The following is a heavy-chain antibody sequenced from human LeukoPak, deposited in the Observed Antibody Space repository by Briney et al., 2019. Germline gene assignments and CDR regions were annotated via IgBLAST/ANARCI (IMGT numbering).Heavy chain of an antibody. CDR2: FDPEDGET. CDR1: GYTLTELS. V-gene: IGHV1-24*01. Sequence: GASVRVSCKVSGYTLTELSMHWVRQAPGKGLEWMGGFDPEDGETIYAQKFQGRVTMTEDTSTDTAYMELSSLRSEDTAVYYCATGVALIKRVGALAPPEYYFDYWGQGTLVTVSS. CDR3: ATGVALIKRVGALAPPEYYFDY. D-gene: IGHD1-26*01. J-gene: IGHJ4*02.